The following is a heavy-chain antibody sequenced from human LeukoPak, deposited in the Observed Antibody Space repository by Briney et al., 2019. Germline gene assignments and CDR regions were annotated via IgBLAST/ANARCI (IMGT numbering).Heavy chain of an antibody. CDR2: ISAYNGNT. J-gene: IGHJ6*02. V-gene: IGHV1-18*01. Sequence: ASVKVSCKASGYTFTSYGISWVRQAPGQGLEWMGWISAYNGNTNYAQKLQGRVTMTTDTSTSTAYMELRSLRSDDTAVYYCARDGSGSSSVYYYYGMDVWGQGTTVTVSS. D-gene: IGHD6-6*01. CDR3: ARDGSGSSSVYYYYGMDV. CDR1: GYTFTSYG.